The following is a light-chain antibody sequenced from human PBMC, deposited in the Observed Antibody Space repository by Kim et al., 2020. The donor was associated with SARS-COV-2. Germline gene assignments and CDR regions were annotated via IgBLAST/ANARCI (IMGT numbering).Light chain of an antibody. CDR2: DVI. CDR1: SSDVGGYNY. CDR3: CSYARGSAYV. Sequence: GQSITIACTGTSSDVGGYNYVSWYQQHPGKAPKLLIYDVINRPSGVSNRCSGSKSGNTASLTISGLQAEDEADYYCCSYARGSAYVFGPGTKVTVL. V-gene: IGLV2-14*03. J-gene: IGLJ1*01.